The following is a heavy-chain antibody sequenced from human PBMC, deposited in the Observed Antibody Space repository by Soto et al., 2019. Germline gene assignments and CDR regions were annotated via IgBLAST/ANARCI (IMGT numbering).Heavy chain of an antibody. CDR1: GDSISAYS. CDR2: IHYNGNT. D-gene: IGHD5-12*01. J-gene: IGHJ4*02. Sequence: QVQLQVSGPGLVKPSETLSLTCTVSGDSISAYSWSWVRQPPGKGLEWIGNIHYNGNTKYSPSLQIRGTMSVDTSKNHFSLRLISVTAADTAIYCCAREGNLGRWLQPLDFWGQGTLVTVSS. V-gene: IGHV4-59*01. CDR3: AREGNLGRWLQPLDF.